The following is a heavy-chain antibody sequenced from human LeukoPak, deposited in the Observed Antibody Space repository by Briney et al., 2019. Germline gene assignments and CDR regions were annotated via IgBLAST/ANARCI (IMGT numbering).Heavy chain of an antibody. CDR3: ARRMLTDQKLSGSYLDYYYYYMDV. D-gene: IGHD1-26*01. CDR1: GGSISSSSYY. V-gene: IGHV4-39*01. J-gene: IGHJ6*03. CDR2: IYYSGST. Sequence: RPSETLSLTCTVSGGSISSSSYYWGWIRQPPGKGLEWIGSIYYSGSTYYNPSLKSRVTISVDTSKNQFSLKLSSVTAADTAVYYCARRMLTDQKLSGSYLDYYYYYMDVWGKGTTVTISS.